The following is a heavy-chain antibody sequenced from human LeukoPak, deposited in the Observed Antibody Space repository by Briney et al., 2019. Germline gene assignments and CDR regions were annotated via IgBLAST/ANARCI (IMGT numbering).Heavy chain of an antibody. CDR2: MNPFNGNT. V-gene: IGHV1-8*01. Sequence: ASVKVSCKATGFTFTNYGINWVRQATGQGLEWMGWMNPFNGNTGYAQKFQGRVTMTRDTSISTAYMELRSLTSEDTAVYYCVRDGEGVARSGKYWFASWGQGTLVTVSS. D-gene: IGHD1-26*01. CDR3: VRDGEGVARSGKYWFAS. J-gene: IGHJ5*01. CDR1: GFTFTNYG.